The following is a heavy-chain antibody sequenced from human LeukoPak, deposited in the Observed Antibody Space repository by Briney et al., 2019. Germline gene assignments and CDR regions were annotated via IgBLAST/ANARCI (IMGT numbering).Heavy chain of an antibody. CDR2: ISTSGST. D-gene: IGHD2-15*01. Sequence: PSETLSLTCSVSGGPISNYYWSWIRQPAGKGLDWIGRISTSGSTNYKPSLRSRVTISMDASKDQFSLRLSSVTAADTAVYYCARERGTIAVPYYFDFWGPGILVTVSS. CDR3: ARERGTIAVPYYFDF. V-gene: IGHV4-4*07. CDR1: GGPISNYY. J-gene: IGHJ4*02.